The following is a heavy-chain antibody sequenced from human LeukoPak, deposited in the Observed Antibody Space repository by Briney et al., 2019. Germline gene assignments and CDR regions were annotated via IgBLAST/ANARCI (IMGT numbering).Heavy chain of an antibody. Sequence: GRSLRLSCAASGFTFSSYAMHWVRQAPGKGLEWVAVISYDGSNKYYADSVKGRFTISRDNSKNTLYLQMNSLRAEDTAVYYCARGSLYSSSSGGVGPFDYWGQGTLVTVSS. J-gene: IGHJ4*02. V-gene: IGHV3-30-3*01. CDR1: GFTFSSYA. D-gene: IGHD6-6*01. CDR2: ISYDGSNK. CDR3: ARGSLYSSSSGGVGPFDY.